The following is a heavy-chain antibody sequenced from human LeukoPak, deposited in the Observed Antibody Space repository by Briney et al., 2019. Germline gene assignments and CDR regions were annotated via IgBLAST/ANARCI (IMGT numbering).Heavy chain of an antibody. CDR1: GGSISSSSYF. V-gene: IGHV4-39*01. J-gene: IGHJ3*02. CDR3: ARHRGPTDRRAFDI. CDR2: IHYRGSA. Sequence: SETLSLTCTVSGGSISSSSYFWGWIRQPPGGGLEWIGSIHYRGSAYYNPSLRSRVTISVDTSKNQLSLKLSSATAADTAVYYCARHRGPTDRRAFDIWGQGTLVPVSS. D-gene: IGHD1-26*01.